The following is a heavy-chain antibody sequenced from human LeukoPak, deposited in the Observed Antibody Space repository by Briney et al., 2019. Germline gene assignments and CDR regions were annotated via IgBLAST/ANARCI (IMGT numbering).Heavy chain of an antibody. CDR3: AKLPWRGYSGYEVDAFDI. D-gene: IGHD5-12*01. V-gene: IGHV3-30*18. J-gene: IGHJ3*02. Sequence: GGSLRLSCAASRFTFSNYVMHWVCQAPGKGLEWVAVISYDGSDKYYADSVKGRFTISRDNSKNTLYLQMNSLRAEDTAVYYCAKLPWRGYSGYEVDAFDIWGQGTMVTVSS. CDR1: RFTFSNYV. CDR2: ISYDGSDK.